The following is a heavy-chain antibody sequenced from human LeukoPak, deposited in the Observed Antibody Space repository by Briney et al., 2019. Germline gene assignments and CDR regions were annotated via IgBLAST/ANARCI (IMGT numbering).Heavy chain of an antibody. V-gene: IGHV3-7*01. CDR3: ARDWGSTGYDLYDS. J-gene: IGHJ4*02. Sequence: PGGSLRLSCAASGFIFSNYWMTWVRQAPGKGLEWVAHIRQDGSERHYVDSVKDRFTISRDNAKSSLDLQMDSLRAEDTAVYYCARDWGSTGYDLYDSWGQGTLVTVSS. D-gene: IGHD5-12*01. CDR1: GFIFSNYW. CDR2: IRQDGSER.